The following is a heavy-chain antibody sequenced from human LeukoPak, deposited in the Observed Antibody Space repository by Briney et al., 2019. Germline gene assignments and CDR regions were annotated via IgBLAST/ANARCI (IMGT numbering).Heavy chain of an antibody. Sequence: GGSLRLSCAASGFTFDDYAMNWVRQVPGRGLEWVSGINWNGRITEYADSVKDRFTLSRHNTQNSLYLYMNNLGVEDTALYFCARGSVQLWLRDTYYYMDVWGKGTTVTVSS. CDR1: GFTFDDYA. D-gene: IGHD5-18*01. J-gene: IGHJ6*03. V-gene: IGHV3-20*04. CDR3: ARGSVQLWLRDTYYYMDV. CDR2: INWNGRIT.